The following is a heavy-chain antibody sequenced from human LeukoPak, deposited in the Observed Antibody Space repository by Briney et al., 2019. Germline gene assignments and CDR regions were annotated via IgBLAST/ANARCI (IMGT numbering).Heavy chain of an antibody. D-gene: IGHD4-17*01. CDR2: IYYSGLT. CDR1: GASISSSSSS. Sequence: SETLSLTCTVSGASISSSSSSWGWVRQPPGKGPEWIGSIYYSGLTYDNPSLKSRASISVDPSKNHFSLKVSSVTAADTAVYYCASGTFDDYGDYDRGDYFDHWGQGTLVTVSS. CDR3: ASGTFDDYGDYDRGDYFDH. V-gene: IGHV4-39*02. J-gene: IGHJ4*02.